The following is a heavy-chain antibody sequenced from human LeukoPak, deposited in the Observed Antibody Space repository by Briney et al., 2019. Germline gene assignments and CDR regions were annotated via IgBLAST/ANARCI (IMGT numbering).Heavy chain of an antibody. CDR3: ARWVENWFDP. V-gene: IGHV1-18*01. CDR2: ISAYNGNT. CDR1: GYTFTSYG. J-gene: IGHJ5*02. Sequence: GASVKVSCKASGYTFTSYGISWVRQAPGQGLEWMGWISAYNGNTNYAQKFQGRVTMTTDTSTSTAYMELRTLRSDDTALFYCARWVENWFDPWGQGTLVTVSS.